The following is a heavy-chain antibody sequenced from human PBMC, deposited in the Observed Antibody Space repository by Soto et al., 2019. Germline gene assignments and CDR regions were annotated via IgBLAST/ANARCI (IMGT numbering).Heavy chain of an antibody. D-gene: IGHD6-13*01. J-gene: IGHJ4*02. Sequence: EVQLVRSGAEVKKPGESLKISCKGSGYSFTSYSIGWVRQMPGKGLEWMGILHPGDSDTRYSPSCHAQVTTSADKSISTASLQRSSLKASDIAMYYCARLSHISSWSYFDYWGPGTLVSVSS. V-gene: IGHV5-51*01. CDR3: ARLSHISSWSYFDY. CDR2: LHPGDSDT. CDR1: GYSFTSYS.